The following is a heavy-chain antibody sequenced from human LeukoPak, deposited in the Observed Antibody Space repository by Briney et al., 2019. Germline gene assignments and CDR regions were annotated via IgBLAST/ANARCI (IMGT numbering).Heavy chain of an antibody. CDR1: GYTFTGYY. D-gene: IGHD6-19*01. Sequence: ASVEVSCKASGYTFTGYYMHWVRQAPGQGLEWMGWINPNSGGTNYAQKFQGRVTMTRDTSISTAYMELSRLRSDDTAVYYCAYTQGAVAGTIGMDVWGQGTTVTVSS. V-gene: IGHV1-2*02. CDR2: INPNSGGT. CDR3: AYTQGAVAGTIGMDV. J-gene: IGHJ6*02.